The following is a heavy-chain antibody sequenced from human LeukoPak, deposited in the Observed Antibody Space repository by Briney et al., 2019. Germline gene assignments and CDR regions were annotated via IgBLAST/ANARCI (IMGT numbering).Heavy chain of an antibody. CDR3: AREAWGMDV. J-gene: IGHJ6*02. CDR2: ISNSGTTI. CDR1: GFTFSDYY. V-gene: IGHV3-11*01. Sequence: GGSLRLSCAASGFTFSDYYMRWIRQAPGKGLEWVAYISNSGTTIFYPASVKGRFTISRDNAKNSLYLQMNSLRAEDTAVYYCAREAWGMDVWGQGTTVTVSS.